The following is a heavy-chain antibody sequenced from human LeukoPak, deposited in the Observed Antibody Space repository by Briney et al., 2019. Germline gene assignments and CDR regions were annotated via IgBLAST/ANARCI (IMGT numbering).Heavy chain of an antibody. V-gene: IGHV3-21*01. D-gene: IGHD5-24*01. CDR1: GFTFSNYD. Sequence: GGSLRLSCAASGFTFSNYDMHWVRQAPGKGLECVSAISSSSSYIYYADSMKGRLTISRDNAENSLFLQMNSLRAEDTAVYFCARGEEKATITALDSWGQGTLVTVSS. J-gene: IGHJ4*02. CDR2: ISSSSSYI. CDR3: ARGEEKATITALDS.